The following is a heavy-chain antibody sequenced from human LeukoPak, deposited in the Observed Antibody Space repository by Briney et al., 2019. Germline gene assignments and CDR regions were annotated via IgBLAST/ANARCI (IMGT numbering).Heavy chain of an antibody. CDR2: IRYDGSNK. CDR3: AKVGYYDSSGYPYYFDY. J-gene: IGHJ4*02. Sequence: PGGSLRLSCAASGFTFSSYGMHWVRQAPGKGLEWVAFIRYDGSNKYYADSVKGRFTISRDNSKNTLYLQMNSLRAEDTAVYYCAKVGYYDSSGYPYYFDYWGQGTLVTVSS. V-gene: IGHV3-30*02. D-gene: IGHD3-22*01. CDR1: GFTFSSYG.